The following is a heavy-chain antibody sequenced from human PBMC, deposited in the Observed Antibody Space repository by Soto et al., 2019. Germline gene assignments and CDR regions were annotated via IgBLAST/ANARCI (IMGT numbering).Heavy chain of an antibody. V-gene: IGHV1-69*13. CDR1: GGTFTSTA. CDR3: ASSAGLDHLLNYYGLNV. CDR2: IIPVLGTP. D-gene: IGHD6-13*01. Sequence: SVKVSCKASGGTFTSTAFSWVRQAPGQGLEWMGGIIPVLGTPNYAQKFQARLTVTADASTTTVHMELSSLRSDDAAVYYCASSAGLDHLLNYYGLNVWGQGTTVTVSS. J-gene: IGHJ6*02.